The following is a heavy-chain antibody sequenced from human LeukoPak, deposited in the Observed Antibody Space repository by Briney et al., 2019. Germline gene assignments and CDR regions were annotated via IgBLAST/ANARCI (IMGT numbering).Heavy chain of an antibody. Sequence: SETLSLTCTVSGGSISSGGYYWSWIRQHPGKGLEWIGYIYYSGSTYYNPSLKSRVTISVDTSKNQFSLKLSSVTAADTAVYYCARLADLGYSSFAFDPWGQGTLVTVSS. CDR2: IYYSGST. CDR3: ARLADLGYSSFAFDP. D-gene: IGHD6-19*01. CDR1: GGSISSGGYY. J-gene: IGHJ5*02. V-gene: IGHV4-31*03.